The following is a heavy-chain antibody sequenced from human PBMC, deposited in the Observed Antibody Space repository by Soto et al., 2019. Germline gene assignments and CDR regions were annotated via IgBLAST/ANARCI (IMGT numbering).Heavy chain of an antibody. D-gene: IGHD4-17*01. CDR3: ARVSPTVTTYLRWNAFDI. Sequence: GGSLRLSCAASGFTFSSYDMHWVRQATGKGLEWVSAIGTAGDTYYPGSVKGRFTISRENAKNSLYLQMNSLRAEDTAVYYCARVSPTVTTYLRWNAFDIWGQGTMVTVSS. V-gene: IGHV3-13*01. J-gene: IGHJ3*02. CDR2: IGTAGDT. CDR1: GFTFSSYD.